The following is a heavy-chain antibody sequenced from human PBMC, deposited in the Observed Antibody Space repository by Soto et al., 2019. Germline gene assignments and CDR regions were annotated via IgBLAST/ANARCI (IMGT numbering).Heavy chain of an antibody. V-gene: IGHV4-61*01. CDR3: ARSQRGRTAFTFDY. J-gene: IGHJ4*02. D-gene: IGHD3-16*01. Sequence: SETLSLTCTVSGDSVSNENYYWSWIRQPPGKGLEWIGYIYYSGTTNYNSYLKSRLTLSVDMSKNQFSLKLTSVTAADTAVYFCARSQRGRTAFTFDYWGQGALVTVSS. CDR1: GDSVSNENYY. CDR2: IYYSGTT.